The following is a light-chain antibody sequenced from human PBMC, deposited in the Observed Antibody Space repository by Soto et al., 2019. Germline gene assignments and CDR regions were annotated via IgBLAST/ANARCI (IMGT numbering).Light chain of an antibody. CDR1: QSVSSSY. V-gene: IGKV3-20*01. CDR3: QQYGSSPWT. Sequence: EIVLTHSPGTLSLSPGERATLSCRASQSVSSSYLAWYQQKPGQDPRLLLYGASSRATGIPDRFSGSGAGTDFALTISRLEPEDFAVYYGQQYGSSPWTFGQGTKVEI. CDR2: GAS. J-gene: IGKJ1*01.